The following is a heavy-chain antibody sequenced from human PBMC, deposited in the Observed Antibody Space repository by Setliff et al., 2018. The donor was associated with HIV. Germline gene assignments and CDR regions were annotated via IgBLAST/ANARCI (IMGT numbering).Heavy chain of an antibody. CDR2: IYHSGST. V-gene: IGHV4-38-2*02. J-gene: IGHJ4*02. D-gene: IGHD6-19*01. CDR3: ARRPQWLGHYFDY. CDR1: GYSISSGYY. Sequence: PSETLSLTCTVSGYSISSGYYWGWIRQPPGKGLEWIGSIYHSGSTNYNPSLKSRVTISVDTSKNQFSLKLSSVTAADTAVYYCARRPQWLGHYFDYWGQGTLVTVSS.